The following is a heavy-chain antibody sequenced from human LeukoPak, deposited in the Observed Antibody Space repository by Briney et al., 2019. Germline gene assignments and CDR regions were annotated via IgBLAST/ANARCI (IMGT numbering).Heavy chain of an antibody. J-gene: IGHJ5*02. D-gene: IGHD5-12*01. CDR1: GYTFTSYD. Sequence: ASVKVSCKASGYTFTSYDINWVRQATGQGLEWMGWMNPNSGNTGYAQKFQGRVTTTRNTSISTACMELSSLRSEDTAVYYCARGRWLRHWFDPWGQGTLVTVSS. CDR3: ARGRWLRHWFDP. V-gene: IGHV1-8*01. CDR2: MNPNSGNT.